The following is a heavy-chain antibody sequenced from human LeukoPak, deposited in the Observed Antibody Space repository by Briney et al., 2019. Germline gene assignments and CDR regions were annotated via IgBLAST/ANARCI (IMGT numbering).Heavy chain of an antibody. Sequence: SETLSLTCAVYGGSFSGYYWSWIRQPPGKGLEWIGEINHSGSTNYNPSLKSRVTISVDTSKNQFSLKLSSVTAADTAVYYCARGPHYYGSGSYYNDYRGQGTLVTVSS. D-gene: IGHD3-10*01. V-gene: IGHV4-34*01. J-gene: IGHJ4*02. CDR1: GGSFSGYY. CDR2: INHSGST. CDR3: ARGPHYYGSGSYYNDY.